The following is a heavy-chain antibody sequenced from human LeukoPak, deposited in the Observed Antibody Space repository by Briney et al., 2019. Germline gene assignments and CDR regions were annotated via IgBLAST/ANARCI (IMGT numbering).Heavy chain of an antibody. Sequence: SETLSVTCTVSGGSISSYYWSWIRQPPGKGLEWIGYIYYSGSTNYNPSLKSRVTISVDTSKNQFSLKLSSVTAADTAVYYCARDGLGYFDYWGQGTLVTVSS. J-gene: IGHJ4*02. CDR3: ARDGLGYFDY. CDR2: IYYSGST. V-gene: IGHV4-59*01. CDR1: GGSISSYY. D-gene: IGHD3-16*01.